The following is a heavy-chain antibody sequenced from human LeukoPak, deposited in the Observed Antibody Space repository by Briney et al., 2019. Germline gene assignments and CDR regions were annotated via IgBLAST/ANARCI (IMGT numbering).Heavy chain of an antibody. CDR1: GFTFSSYA. CDR3: ARAKYCSGGNCYSADY. V-gene: IGHV3-21*01. CDR2: ISSSSDI. J-gene: IGHJ4*02. Sequence: PGGSLRLSCTASGFTFSSYAMNWVRQAPGKGLECVSSISSSSDIYYADSVKGRFTISRDNAKNSLYLQMNSLRAEDTAMYYCARAKYCSGGNCYSADYWGQGTLVTVSS. D-gene: IGHD2-15*01.